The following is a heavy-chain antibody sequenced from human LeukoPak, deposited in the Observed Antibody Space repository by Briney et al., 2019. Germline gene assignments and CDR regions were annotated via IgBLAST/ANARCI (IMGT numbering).Heavy chain of an antibody. CDR3: ARSDWFRGEETPT. J-gene: IGHJ5*02. V-gene: IGHV4-4*02. D-gene: IGHD3-9*01. CDR2: IYRSGST. CDR1: GGSISSNNW. Sequence: SGTLSLTCAVSGGSISSNNWWSWVRQPPGKGLEWIGEIYRSGSTNYNPSLKSRVTILVDKSKNQFSLKLNSVTAADTAVYYCARSDWFRGEETPTWGQGTLVTVSS.